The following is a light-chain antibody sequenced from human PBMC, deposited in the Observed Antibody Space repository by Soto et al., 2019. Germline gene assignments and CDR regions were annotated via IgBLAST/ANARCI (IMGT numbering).Light chain of an antibody. CDR1: QSIRSS. CDR2: AAS. CDR3: QQYDNWPPIT. J-gene: IGKJ5*01. Sequence: VVLTQSASTLSVSPGEGATLSWRASQSIRSSLAWYQQKPGQAPRLLVYAASTRATDIPVRFSGSGSGTDFTLTISSLQSEDSAIYYCQQYDNWPPITFGQGTRLEIK. V-gene: IGKV3-15*01.